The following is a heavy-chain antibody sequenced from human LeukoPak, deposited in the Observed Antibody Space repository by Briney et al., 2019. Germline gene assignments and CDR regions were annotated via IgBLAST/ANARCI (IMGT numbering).Heavy chain of an antibody. CDR2: IKQDGSEK. D-gene: IGHD3-22*01. Sequence: GGSLRLSCAASGFTFSSYWMSWVRQAPGKGLEWVANIKQDGSEKYYADSVKGRFTISRDNSKNTLYLQMNSLRAEDTAVYYCAKDPYDSSGYYRGDFDYWGQGTLVTVSS. CDR1: GFTFSSYW. V-gene: IGHV3-7*01. J-gene: IGHJ4*02. CDR3: AKDPYDSSGYYRGDFDY.